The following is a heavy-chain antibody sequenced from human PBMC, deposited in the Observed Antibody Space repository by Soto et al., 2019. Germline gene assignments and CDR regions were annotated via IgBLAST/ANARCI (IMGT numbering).Heavy chain of an antibody. CDR2: IGTAGDT. CDR3: ARDAVAAAGYYYYYYGMDV. CDR1: GFTFSIYD. J-gene: IGHJ6*02. D-gene: IGHD6-13*01. V-gene: IGHV3-13*01. Sequence: PGGSLRLSCAASGFTFSIYDMHWVRQVTGKGLEWVSAIGTAGDTYYPGSVKGRFTISRENAKNSLYLQMNSLRAEDTAVYYCARDAVAAAGYYYYYYGMDVWGQGTTVTVSS.